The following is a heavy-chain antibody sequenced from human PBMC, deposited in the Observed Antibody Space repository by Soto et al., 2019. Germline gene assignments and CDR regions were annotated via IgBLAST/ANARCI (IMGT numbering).Heavy chain of an antibody. Sequence: QLQLQESGPGLVKPSETLSLPCTVSGGSISSSSYYWGWIRQPPGKGLEWFGSIYYSGSTYYKPSHKGRGTISVDTSKNRFSLKLGSVTAADTAVYYCARGGHSSGWTSTYYFDYWGQGTLVTVSS. CDR1: GGSISSSSYY. CDR2: IYYSGST. CDR3: ARGGHSSGWTSTYYFDY. D-gene: IGHD6-19*01. J-gene: IGHJ4*02. V-gene: IGHV4-39*01.